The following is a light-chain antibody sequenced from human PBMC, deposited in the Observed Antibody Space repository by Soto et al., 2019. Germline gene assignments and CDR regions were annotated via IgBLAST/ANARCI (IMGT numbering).Light chain of an antibody. CDR1: QSVSSY. CDR2: DAS. V-gene: IGKV3-11*01. CDR3: QQYGSSPWT. Sequence: EIVLTQSPATLSLSPGERATLSCRASQSVSSYLVWYQQKVGQAPRVLIYDASHRATDIPARFSGSGSGTDFTLTISRLEPEDFAVYYCQQYGSSPWTFGQGTKVDIK. J-gene: IGKJ1*01.